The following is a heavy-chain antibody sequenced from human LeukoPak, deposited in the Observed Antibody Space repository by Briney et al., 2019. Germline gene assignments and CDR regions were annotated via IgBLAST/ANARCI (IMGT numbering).Heavy chain of an antibody. V-gene: IGHV5-10-1*01. CDR3: ARQLYSGYDPDY. Sequence: GESLKISCKGSGYSFTGYWIRWVRQMPGKGLEWMGRIDPSDSYTNYSPSFQGHVTISADKSISTAYLQWSSLKASDTAMYYCARQLYSGYDPDYWGQGTLVTVSS. D-gene: IGHD5-12*01. J-gene: IGHJ4*02. CDR2: IDPSDSYT. CDR1: GYSFTGYW.